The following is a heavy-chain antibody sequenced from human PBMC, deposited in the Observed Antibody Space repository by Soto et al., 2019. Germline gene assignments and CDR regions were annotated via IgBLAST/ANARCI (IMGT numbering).Heavy chain of an antibody. CDR2: TYYRSNWRH. J-gene: IGHJ4*02. CDR3: ARGVAGSGFDL. CDR1: GYSVSSNTAA. D-gene: IGHD6-19*01. V-gene: IGHV6-1*01. Sequence: PSHTLSLTCAISGYSVSSNTAAWNVIRSSPSRGLEWLGRTYYRSNWRHDYAVSVKSRITVNPDTSKNHFSLQLNSVTPDDTAVYYCARGVAGSGFDLWGQGTLVTVSS.